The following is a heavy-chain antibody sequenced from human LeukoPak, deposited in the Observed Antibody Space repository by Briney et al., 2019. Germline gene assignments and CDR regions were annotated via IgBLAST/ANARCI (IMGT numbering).Heavy chain of an antibody. CDR2: ISSSGSTI. CDR1: GFTFSSYE. J-gene: IGHJ4*02. Sequence: GGSLRLSCAASGFTFSSYEMNWVRQAPGKGLEWVSYISSSGSTIYYADSVKGRFTISRDNAKNSLYLQMNSLRAEDTALYYCARARDSSSVFIDYWGQGTLVTVSS. D-gene: IGHD6-13*01. V-gene: IGHV3-48*03. CDR3: ARARDSSSVFIDY.